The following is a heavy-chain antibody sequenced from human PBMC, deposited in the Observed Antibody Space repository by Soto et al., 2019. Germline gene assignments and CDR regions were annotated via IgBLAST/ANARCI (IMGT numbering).Heavy chain of an antibody. Sequence: QVQLVESGGGVVQPGRSLRLSCAASGFTFSSYGMHWVRQAPGKGLEWVAVIWDDGSNKYYADSVKGRFTISRDNSKNTLYLQMNSLRAEDTAVYYCARESGGIAAAGTGYYYYYMDVWGKGTTVTVSS. CDR3: ARESGGIAAAGTGYYYYYMDV. J-gene: IGHJ6*03. D-gene: IGHD6-13*01. CDR1: GFTFSSYG. CDR2: IWDDGSNK. V-gene: IGHV3-33*01.